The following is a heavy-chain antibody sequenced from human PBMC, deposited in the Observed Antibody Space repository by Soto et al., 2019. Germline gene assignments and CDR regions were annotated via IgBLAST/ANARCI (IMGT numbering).Heavy chain of an antibody. CDR2: ISGSGGST. CDR3: STANPSITIFGVAPP. CDR1: GFTFSSYA. Sequence: GGSLRLSCAASGFTFSSYAMSWVRQAPGKGLEWVSVISGSGGSTYYADSVKGRFTISRDNSKNTLYLQMNSLRAEDTAVYYCSTANPSITIFGVAPPWGQGTLVTVSS. D-gene: IGHD3-3*01. V-gene: IGHV3-23*01. J-gene: IGHJ5*02.